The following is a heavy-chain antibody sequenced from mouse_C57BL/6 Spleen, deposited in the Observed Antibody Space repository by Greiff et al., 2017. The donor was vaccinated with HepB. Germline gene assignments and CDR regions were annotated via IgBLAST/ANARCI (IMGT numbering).Heavy chain of an antibody. J-gene: IGHJ4*01. D-gene: IGHD1-1*01. CDR2: IDPEDGDT. CDR1: GFNIKDYY. V-gene: IGHV14-1*01. Sequence: VQLQQSGAELVRPGASVKLSCTASGFNIKDYYMHWVKQRPEQGLEWIGRIDPEDGDTEYAPKFQGKATMTADTSSNTAYLQLSSLTSEDTAVYYCTTEHYYGSSYYAMDYWGQGTSVTVSS. CDR3: TTEHYYGSSYYAMDY.